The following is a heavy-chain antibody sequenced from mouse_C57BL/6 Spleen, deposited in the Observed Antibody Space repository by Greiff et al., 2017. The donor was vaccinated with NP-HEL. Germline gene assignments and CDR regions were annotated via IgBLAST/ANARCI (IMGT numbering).Heavy chain of an antibody. CDR3: ARDYYGNYYFDY. V-gene: IGHV1-26*01. CDR2: INPNNGGT. D-gene: IGHD2-1*01. CDR1: GYTFTDYY. Sequence: EVQLQQSGPELVKPGASVKISCKASGYTFTDYYMNWVKQSHGKSLEWIGDINPNNGGTSYNQKFKGKATLTVDKSSSTAYMELRSLTSEDSAVYYCARDYYGNYYFDYWGHGTTLTVSS. J-gene: IGHJ2*01.